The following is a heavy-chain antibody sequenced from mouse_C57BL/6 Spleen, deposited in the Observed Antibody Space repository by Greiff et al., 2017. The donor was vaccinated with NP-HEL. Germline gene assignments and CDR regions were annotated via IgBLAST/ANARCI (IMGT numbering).Heavy chain of an antibody. V-gene: IGHV1-50*01. Sequence: QVHVKQPGAELVKPGASVKLSCKASGYTFTSYWMQWVKQRPGQGLEWIGEIDPSDSYTNYNQKFKGKATLTVDTSSSTAYMQLSSLTSEDSAVYYCARSHWDEEGYFDYWGQGTTLTVSS. CDR2: IDPSDSYT. CDR3: ARSHWDEEGYFDY. D-gene: IGHD4-1*01. J-gene: IGHJ2*01. CDR1: GYTFTSYW.